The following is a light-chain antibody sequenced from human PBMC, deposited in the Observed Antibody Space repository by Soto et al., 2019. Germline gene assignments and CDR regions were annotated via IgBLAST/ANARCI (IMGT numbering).Light chain of an antibody. V-gene: IGLV2-14*03. CDR1: SSDVGGYNF. CDR3: SSYTSSNTYV. CDR2: DVS. Sequence: SALTQPASVSGSPGQSITISCTGTSSDVGGYNFVSWYQQHPGKAPKFMIYDVSNRPSGVSNRFSGSKSGNTASLTISGLQAEDEADYYCSSYTSSNTYVFGTGTKLTVL. J-gene: IGLJ1*01.